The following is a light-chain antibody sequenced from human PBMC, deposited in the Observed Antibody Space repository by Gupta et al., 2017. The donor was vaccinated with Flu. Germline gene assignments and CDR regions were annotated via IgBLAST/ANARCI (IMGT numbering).Light chain of an antibody. V-gene: IGKV1-9*01. CDR1: QGVRSY. Sequence: PSFLAASVGDRVTITCRASQGVRSYVGWYQQKPGKAPKLLIYSASTLQSGLPSRFSGSGSGTEYTLTFNGLQPEDFATYCCQQGHSSPYTFGQGTKLEIK. J-gene: IGKJ2*01. CDR2: SAS. CDR3: QQGHSSPYT.